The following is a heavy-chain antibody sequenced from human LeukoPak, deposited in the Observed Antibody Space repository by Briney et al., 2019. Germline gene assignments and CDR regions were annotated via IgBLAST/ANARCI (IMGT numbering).Heavy chain of an antibody. CDR3: ARDVSGTTRRLFAFDI. Sequence: PSETLSLTCTVSGGSISSGSYHWSWIRQPAGKGLEWIGRIYTSGSTNYNPSLKSRVTISVDTSKNQFSLKLSSVTAADTAVYYCARDVSGTTRRLFAFDIWGQGTMVTVSS. V-gene: IGHV4-61*02. CDR2: IYTSGST. CDR1: GGSISSGSYH. J-gene: IGHJ3*02. D-gene: IGHD1-7*01.